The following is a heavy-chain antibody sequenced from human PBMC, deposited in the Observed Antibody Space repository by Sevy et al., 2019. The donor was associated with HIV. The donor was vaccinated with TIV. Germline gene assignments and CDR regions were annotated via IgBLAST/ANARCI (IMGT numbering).Heavy chain of an antibody. CDR1: GDSVSSNSAA. CDR2: TYYRSKWYN. V-gene: IGHV6-1*01. D-gene: IGHD3-10*01. CDR3: ARGDLLWFGASIYYYYYYGMDV. J-gene: IGHJ6*02. Sequence: KQSQTLSLTCAISGDSVSSNSAAWNWIRQSPSRGLEWLGRTYYRSKWYNDYAVSVKSRITINPDTSKNQFSLQLNSVTPDDTAVYYCARGDLLWFGASIYYYYYYGMDVWGQGTTVTVSS.